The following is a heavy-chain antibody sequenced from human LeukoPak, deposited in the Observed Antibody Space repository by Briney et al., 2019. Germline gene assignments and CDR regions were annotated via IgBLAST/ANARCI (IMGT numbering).Heavy chain of an antibody. J-gene: IGHJ4*02. D-gene: IGHD6-13*01. V-gene: IGHV4-38-2*01. CDR2: IYTSGST. Sequence: PSETLSLTCVVSGYSISRGYYWGWIRQPPGKGLEWIGRIYTSGSTNYNPSLKSRVTISLDKSKNQFSLKLSSVTAADTAVYYCASERLAAAGMPFDSWGQGTLVTVSS. CDR3: ASERLAAAGMPFDS. CDR1: GYSISRGYY.